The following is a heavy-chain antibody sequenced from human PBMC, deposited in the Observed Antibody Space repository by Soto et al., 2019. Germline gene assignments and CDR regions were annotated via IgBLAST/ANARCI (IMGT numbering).Heavy chain of an antibody. D-gene: IGHD3-9*01. J-gene: IGHJ3*02. CDR1: GGSFSGYY. Sequence: SETLSLTCAVYGGSFSGYYWSWIRQPPGKGLEWIGEINHSGSTNYNPSLKSRVTISVDTSKNQFSLKLSSVTAADTAVYYCARGRNYDILTGYYTNDAFDIWGQRTMVT. V-gene: IGHV4-34*01. CDR3: ARGRNYDILTGYYTNDAFDI. CDR2: INHSGST.